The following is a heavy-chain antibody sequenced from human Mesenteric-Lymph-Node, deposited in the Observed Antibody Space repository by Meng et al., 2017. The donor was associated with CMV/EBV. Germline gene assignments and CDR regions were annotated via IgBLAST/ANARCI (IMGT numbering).Heavy chain of an antibody. V-gene: IGHV1-2*02. CDR2: INPNTGDT. Sequence: ASVKVSCKASGYSFTGYYLHWVRRAPGQGPEWMGYINPNTGDTFYAQNFQGRATMIRDTSSNTAYMYLSRLTSDDTAVYYCARGESSGWTRGYYYYGMDVWGQGTTVTVSS. CDR1: GYSFTGYY. D-gene: IGHD6-19*01. J-gene: IGHJ6*01. CDR3: ARGESSGWTRGYYYYGMDV.